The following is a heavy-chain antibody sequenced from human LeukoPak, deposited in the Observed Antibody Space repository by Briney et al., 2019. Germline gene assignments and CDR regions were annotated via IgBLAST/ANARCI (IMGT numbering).Heavy chain of an antibody. CDR3: ARDENWDSDAFDI. D-gene: IGHD1-7*01. Sequence: GGSLRLSCAASGFTFSSYSMNWVRQAPGEGLEWVSYISSSSSTIYYADSVKGRFTISRDNAKNSLYLQMSGLRAEDTAVYYCARDENWDSDAFDIWGQGTMVTVSS. CDR1: GFTFSSYS. V-gene: IGHV3-48*01. J-gene: IGHJ3*02. CDR2: ISSSSSTI.